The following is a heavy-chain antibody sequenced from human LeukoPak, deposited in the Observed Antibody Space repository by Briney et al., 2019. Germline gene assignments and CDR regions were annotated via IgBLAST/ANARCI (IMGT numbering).Heavy chain of an antibody. Sequence: GGSLRLSCAASGFTFSSYWMSWVRQAPGKGLEWVANIKQDGSEKYYVDSVKGRFTISRDNAKNSLYLQMNSLRAEDTAVYYCARESGIYYGSGSYTSWGQGTLVTVSS. CDR3: ARESGIYYGSGSYTS. J-gene: IGHJ4*02. CDR2: IKQDGSEK. V-gene: IGHV3-7*01. D-gene: IGHD3-10*01. CDR1: GFTFSSYW.